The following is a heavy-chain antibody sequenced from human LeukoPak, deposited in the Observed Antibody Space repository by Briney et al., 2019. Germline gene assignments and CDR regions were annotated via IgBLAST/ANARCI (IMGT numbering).Heavy chain of an antibody. V-gene: IGHV4-31*03. Sequence: SQTLSLTCTVSGGSISSGGYYWSWIRQHPGKGLEWIGYIYYSGSTYYNPSLKSRVTISVDTSKNQFSLKLSSVTAADTAVYYCARDPGDGLMPNWFDPWGQGTLVTVSS. J-gene: IGHJ5*02. CDR2: IYYSGST. CDR1: GGSISSGGYY. CDR3: ARDPGDGLMPNWFDP. D-gene: IGHD1-1*01.